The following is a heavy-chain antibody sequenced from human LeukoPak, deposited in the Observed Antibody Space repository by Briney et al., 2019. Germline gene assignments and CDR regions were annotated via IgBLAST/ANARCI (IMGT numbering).Heavy chain of an antibody. D-gene: IGHD2-15*01. CDR2: INRSGRT. V-gene: IGHV4-34*01. J-gene: IGHJ4*02. Sequence: PSETLSLTCAVYGESFSGYYWSWIRQPPGEGLEWIGEINRSGRTDYSPSLKNPVTISVDTSKNPFSLRLSSVTAADTAVYYCARAGRSAGMYWGQGTLVTVSS. CDR3: ARAGRSAGMY. CDR1: GESFSGYY.